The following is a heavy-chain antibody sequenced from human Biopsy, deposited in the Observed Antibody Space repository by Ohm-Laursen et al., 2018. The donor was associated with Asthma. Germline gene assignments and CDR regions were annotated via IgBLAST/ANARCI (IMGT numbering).Heavy chain of an antibody. D-gene: IGHD3-16*01. CDR1: GGSISSGAYY. CDR2: IYYIGST. J-gene: IGHJ4*02. Sequence: SETLSLTCTVSGGSISSGAYYWSWVRQPPGKGLEWIGYIYYIGSTYYSPSLKSRVAISLDTSKNQFSLKLSSVTAADTAVYFCARRGGVRRYFDYWGQGTLVTVS. CDR3: ARRGGVRRYFDY. V-gene: IGHV4-30-4*01.